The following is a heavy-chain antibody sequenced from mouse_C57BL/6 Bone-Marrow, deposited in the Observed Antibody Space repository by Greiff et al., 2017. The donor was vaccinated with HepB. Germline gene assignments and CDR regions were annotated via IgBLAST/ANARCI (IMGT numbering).Heavy chain of an antibody. Sequence: EVQLQQSGAELVKPGASVKLSCTASGFNIKDYYMHWVKQRTEQGLEWIGRIDPEDGENKYAPKFQGKATITADTSSNTAYLQLSSLTSEDTAVYYCARNYYGSSGFAYWGQGTLVTVSA. J-gene: IGHJ3*01. CDR2: IDPEDGEN. V-gene: IGHV14-2*01. CDR3: ARNYYGSSGFAY. CDR1: GFNIKDYY. D-gene: IGHD1-1*01.